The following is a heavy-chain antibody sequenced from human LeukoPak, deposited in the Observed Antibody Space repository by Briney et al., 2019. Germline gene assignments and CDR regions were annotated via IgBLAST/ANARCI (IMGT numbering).Heavy chain of an antibody. V-gene: IGHV3-7*01. CDR2: IKNDGSEE. Sequence: QPGGSLRLSCAASGFTFSSYWMRWVRQAPGKGLEGVANIKNDGSEEYYVDSVKGRFTISRDNAKNSLFLQMNSLTVEDTAVYYCARAIRGSAVDTGDRWGQGTLVTVSS. CDR1: GFTFSSYW. CDR3: ARAIRGSAVDTGDR. D-gene: IGHD3-10*01. J-gene: IGHJ4*02.